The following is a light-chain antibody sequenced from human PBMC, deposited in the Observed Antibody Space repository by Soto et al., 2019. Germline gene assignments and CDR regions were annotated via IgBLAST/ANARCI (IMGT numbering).Light chain of an antibody. J-gene: IGKJ2*01. V-gene: IGKV3-11*01. CDR1: QIFSSY. CDR2: DAS. CDR3: QQRNYWPPRYT. Sequence: EIVLTQSPSTLSLSAGERATISCRASQIFSSYLAWYQQKPGQAPRLLIYDASNWASGIPARFSCSGSGTDFALTITILELEDFEVDSCQQRNYWPPRYTFGQGTKLEIK.